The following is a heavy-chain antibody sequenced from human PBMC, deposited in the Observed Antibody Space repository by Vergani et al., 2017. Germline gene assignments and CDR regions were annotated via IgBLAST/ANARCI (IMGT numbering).Heavy chain of an antibody. D-gene: IGHD2-2*01. V-gene: IGHV1-69*08. J-gene: IGHJ6*02. CDR3: ARERGDIVVVPAARSEAYYGMDV. CDR2: IIPILGIA. CDR1: RGTFSIYT. Sequence: QVQLVQSGAEVKKPGSSVQVSCKASRGTFSIYTISWVRQAPGQGLEWMGRIIPILGIANYAQKFQGRVTITADKSTSTAYMELSSLRSEDTAVYYCARERGDIVVVPAARSEAYYGMDVWGQGTTVTVSS.